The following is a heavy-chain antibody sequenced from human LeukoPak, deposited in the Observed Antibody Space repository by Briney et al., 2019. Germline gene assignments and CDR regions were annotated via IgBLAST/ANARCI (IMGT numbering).Heavy chain of an antibody. Sequence: GESLRLSCAASGFTFSSYGIHWVRQAPGKGLEWVALISFDGSNEYYADSVKGRFTTSRDNSKNTLYLQMYSLRTEDTAVYYCAKDRSHLAAAGNFDYWGQGTLVTVSS. CDR2: ISFDGSNE. D-gene: IGHD6-13*01. V-gene: IGHV3-30*18. J-gene: IGHJ4*02. CDR3: AKDRSHLAAAGNFDY. CDR1: GFTFSSYG.